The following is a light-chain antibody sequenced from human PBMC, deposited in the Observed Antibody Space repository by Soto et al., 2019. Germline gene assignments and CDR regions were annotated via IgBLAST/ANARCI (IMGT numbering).Light chain of an antibody. V-gene: IGKV1-39*01. CDR2: GAS. J-gene: IGKJ3*01. Sequence: DIQMTQSPSSLSASVGDRVTITCRASQTISTYLNWYQQKVGKAPKLLIYGASNLQSGVPSRFSGSGSGTDFTLTISSLQPEDFATYYCQQSHRTPFTFGPGTKVDIK. CDR3: QQSHRTPFT. CDR1: QTISTY.